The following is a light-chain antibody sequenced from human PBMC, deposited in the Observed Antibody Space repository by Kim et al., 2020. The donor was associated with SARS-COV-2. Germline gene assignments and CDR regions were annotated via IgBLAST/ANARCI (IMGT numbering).Light chain of an antibody. CDR2: GAS. Sequence: EIVMTQSPATLSVSPGERATLSCRASQSVSSNLAWYQQKPGQAPRLLIYGASTRATGIPGRFSGSGSGTEFTLTISSLQSEDFAVYYCQQYRHGPLTFVGGAKVYIK. CDR1: QSVSSN. V-gene: IGKV3-15*01. J-gene: IGKJ4*01. CDR3: QQYRHGPLT.